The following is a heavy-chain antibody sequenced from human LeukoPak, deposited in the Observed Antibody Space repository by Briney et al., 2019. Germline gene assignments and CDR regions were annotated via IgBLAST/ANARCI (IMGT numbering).Heavy chain of an antibody. CDR3: TRGGVLLWFGDPIDY. CDR2: IRSKAYGGTT. J-gene: IGHJ4*02. Sequence: GGSLGLSCTASGFTFGDYAMSWFRQAPGKGLEWVGFIRSKAYGGTTEYAASVKGRFTISRDDSKSIAYLQMNSLKTEDTAVYYCTRGGVLLWFGDPIDYWGQGTLVTVSS. CDR1: GFTFGDYA. V-gene: IGHV3-49*03. D-gene: IGHD3-10*01.